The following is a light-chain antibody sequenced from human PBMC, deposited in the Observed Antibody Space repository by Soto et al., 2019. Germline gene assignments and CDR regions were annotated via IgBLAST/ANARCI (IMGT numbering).Light chain of an antibody. Sequence: DIQMTQSPSSLSASVGDRVTITCQASQDISSYLNWYQQKPEKAPKLLIYGASNLETGVPPRFSGSGSGTDFTFTISSLQPEDIATYYCQQYDNLPRLTFGGGTKVEIK. CDR3: QQYDNLPRLT. CDR1: QDISSY. CDR2: GAS. V-gene: IGKV1-33*01. J-gene: IGKJ4*01.